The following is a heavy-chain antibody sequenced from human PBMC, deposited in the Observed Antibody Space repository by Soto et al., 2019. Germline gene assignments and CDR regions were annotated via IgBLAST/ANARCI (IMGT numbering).Heavy chain of an antibody. CDR3: ARSLITMVPEAA. Sequence: QLQLQESGPGLVKPSETLSLTCTVSGGSISSSSYYWGWIRQPPGKGLEWIGSIYYSGSTYYNPSRTLRVPTAVDTSKNQFSLTLSSVTAADTAVYYCARSLITMVPEAAWGQGTLVTVSS. V-gene: IGHV4-39*01. D-gene: IGHD3-10*01. CDR1: GGSISSSSYY. J-gene: IGHJ1*01. CDR2: IYYSGST.